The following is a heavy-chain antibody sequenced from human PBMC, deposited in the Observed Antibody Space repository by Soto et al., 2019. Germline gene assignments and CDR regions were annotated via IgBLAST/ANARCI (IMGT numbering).Heavy chain of an antibody. V-gene: IGHV1-58*01. D-gene: IGHD3-16*01. CDR3: ARVGRKELWVEGLNAMDV. Sequence: GASVKVSCKTSGFTLSSSAVHWVRQARGHRLQWIGWIDVGSGNANYAQMDQERVTISRDMSTSTAYMELTSLRPEDTAVYYCARVGRKELWVEGLNAMDVWGQGTTVTVSS. J-gene: IGHJ6*02. CDR2: IDVGSGNA. CDR1: GFTLSSSA.